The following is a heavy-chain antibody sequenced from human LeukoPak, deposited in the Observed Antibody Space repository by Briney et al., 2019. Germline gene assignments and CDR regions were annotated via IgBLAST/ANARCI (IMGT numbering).Heavy chain of an antibody. CDR2: INSNGRST. CDR1: GFTFSSEW. V-gene: IGHV3-74*01. D-gene: IGHD3-10*01. J-gene: IGHJ5*02. CDR3: ARDLPRTSGP. Sequence: GGSLRLSCAASGFTFSSEWMHWVRQAPGRGLVWISHINSNGRSTNHGDSVKGRFIVSRDNAKNTLYMQMNSLRAEDTAVYYCARDLPRTSGPWGQGTLVTVSS.